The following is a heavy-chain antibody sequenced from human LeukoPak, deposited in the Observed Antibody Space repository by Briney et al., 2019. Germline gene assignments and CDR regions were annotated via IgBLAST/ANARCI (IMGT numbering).Heavy chain of an antibody. V-gene: IGHV3-7*01. D-gene: IGHD2-21*02. Sequence: GGSLRLSCAASGFTFSGYRMGWVRQAPGKGLEWVANIYDDGSEINYMDSVKGRFTISRDNPKNSMYLQMNSLRAEDTAVYYCARDWCGGDCWFDPWGQGTLVTVSS. CDR3: ARDWCGGDCWFDP. CDR1: GFTFSGYR. CDR2: IYDDGSEI. J-gene: IGHJ5*02.